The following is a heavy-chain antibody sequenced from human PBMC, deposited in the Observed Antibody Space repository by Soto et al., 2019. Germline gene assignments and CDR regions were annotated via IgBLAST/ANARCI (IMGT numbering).Heavy chain of an antibody. D-gene: IGHD3-10*01. CDR3: ASSYGSGYRAFDY. J-gene: IGHJ4*02. V-gene: IGHV1-69*02. CDR1: GDTFTFYS. CDR2: INPILSMS. Sequence: QVQLVKSGAEVERSGSSVKVSCKASGDTFTFYSINWVRQAPGLGLEWMGRINPILSMSNYAQRFQGRVTMTADKSTSTAYMELSSLRSEDTAIYYCASSYGSGYRAFDYWGQGALVTVSS.